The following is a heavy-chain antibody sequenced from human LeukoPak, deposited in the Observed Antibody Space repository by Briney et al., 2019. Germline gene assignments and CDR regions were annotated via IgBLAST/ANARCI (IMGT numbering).Heavy chain of an antibody. V-gene: IGHV1-8*01. J-gene: IGHJ4*02. CDR1: GYTFTSYD. D-gene: IGHD2-15*01. CDR2: MNPNSGNT. Sequence: ASVKVSCKASGYTFTSYDINWVRQATGQGLEWMGWMNPNSGNTGYAQKFQGRVTMTRNTSISTAYMELSSLRSEDTAVYYCARDCSGGSWGGGCWRGFDYWGQGTLVTVSS. CDR3: ARDCSGGSWGGGCWRGFDY.